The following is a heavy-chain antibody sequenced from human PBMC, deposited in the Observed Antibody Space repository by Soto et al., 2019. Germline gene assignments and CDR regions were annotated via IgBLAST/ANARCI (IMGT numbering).Heavy chain of an antibody. D-gene: IGHD3-22*01. V-gene: IGHV4-61*01. CDR2: IYYSGST. J-gene: IGHJ4*02. Sequence: SDPLSLACTVSGGSVSSASYYWSWIRQPPGKGLAWIGYIYYSGSTNYNPSLKSRVTISVDTSNTQFSLKLSSVTAADTAVYYCARDSPRNYDSSGPYDYWGQGTLVTGSS. CDR1: GGSVSSASYY. CDR3: ARDSPRNYDSSGPYDY.